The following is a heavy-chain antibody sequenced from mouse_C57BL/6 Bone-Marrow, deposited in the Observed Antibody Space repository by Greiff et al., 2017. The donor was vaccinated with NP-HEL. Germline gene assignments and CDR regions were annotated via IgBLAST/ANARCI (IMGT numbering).Heavy chain of an antibody. Sequence: VKLQESGAELARPGASVKMSCKASGYTFTSYTMHWVKQRPGQGLEWIGYINPSSGYTKYNQKFKDKATLTADKSSSTAYMQLSSLTSEDSAVYYCARVYPRFAYWGQGTLVTVSA. V-gene: IGHV1-4*01. D-gene: IGHD2-3*01. CDR3: ARVYPRFAY. J-gene: IGHJ3*01. CDR1: GYTFTSYT. CDR2: INPSSGYT.